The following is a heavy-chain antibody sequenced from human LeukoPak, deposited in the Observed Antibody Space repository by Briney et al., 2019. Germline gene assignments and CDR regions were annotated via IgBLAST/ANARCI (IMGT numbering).Heavy chain of an antibody. Sequence: GGSLRLSCAASGFTFSSYAMSWVRQAPGKGLEWVSCISGSGGSTYYADSVKGRFTISRDNSKNTLYLQMNSLRAEDTAVYYCAKSVRGELLEEAPGYWGQGTLVTVSS. CDR3: AKSVRGELLEEAPGY. J-gene: IGHJ4*02. D-gene: IGHD1-26*01. CDR1: GFTFSSYA. CDR2: ISGSGGST. V-gene: IGHV3-23*01.